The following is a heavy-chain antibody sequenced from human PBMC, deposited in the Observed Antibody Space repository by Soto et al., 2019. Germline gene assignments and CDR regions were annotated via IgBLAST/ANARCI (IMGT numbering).Heavy chain of an antibody. D-gene: IGHD1-26*01. CDR2: INYSGTT. J-gene: IGHJ4*02. CDR1: GGSISSSDYY. CDR3: ARQARGATWSDFDY. Sequence: SETLSLTCTVSGGSISSSDYYWGWIRQPPGKGLEWIGSINYSGTTFYDPSLKSRLFMSVDTSKTQFSLRLSSVTAADTAVYYCARQARGATWSDFDYWGQGTLVTVSS. V-gene: IGHV4-39*01.